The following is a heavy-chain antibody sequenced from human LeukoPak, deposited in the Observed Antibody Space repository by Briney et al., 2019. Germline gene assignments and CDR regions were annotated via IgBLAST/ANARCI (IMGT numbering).Heavy chain of an antibody. CDR2: ISGSGGST. D-gene: IGHD3-22*01. Sequence: GGSLRLSCVASGFTFSSYAMSWVRQAPGKGLEWVSAISGSGGSTYYADSVKGRFTISRDNSKNTLHLQMNSLRAEDTAVYYCAKDDSTGPREIYYPCTDGWGQGTTVTVYS. CDR3: AKDDSTGPREIYYPCTDG. CDR1: GFTFSSYA. V-gene: IGHV3-23*01. J-gene: IGHJ6*02.